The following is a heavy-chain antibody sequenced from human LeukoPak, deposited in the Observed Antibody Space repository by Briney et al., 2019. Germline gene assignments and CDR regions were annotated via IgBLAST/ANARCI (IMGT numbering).Heavy chain of an antibody. D-gene: IGHD3-22*01. J-gene: IGHJ4*02. Sequence: QAGGSLRLSCAASGFTFSSYAMSWVRQAPGKGLEWVSAISSSGGSTYYADSVKGRFTISRDNSRNTLYLQMNSLRAEDTAVYYCAKDGGTYYYDSSGYYFDYWGQGTLVTVSS. CDR1: GFTFSSYA. CDR2: ISSSGGST. CDR3: AKDGGTYYYDSSGYYFDY. V-gene: IGHV3-23*01.